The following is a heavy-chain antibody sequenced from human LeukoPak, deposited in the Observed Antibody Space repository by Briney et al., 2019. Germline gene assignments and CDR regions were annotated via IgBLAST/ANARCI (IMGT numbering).Heavy chain of an antibody. CDR2: ISYDGSNK. J-gene: IGHJ4*02. V-gene: IGHV3-30*18. CDR3: VKEWYSSGCPGY. Sequence: PGGSLRLSCAASGFTFSSYGMHWVRQAPGKGLEWVAVISYDGSNKYYADSVKGRFTISRDNSKNTLYLQMNSLRAEDTAVYYCVKEWYSSGCPGYWGQGTLVTVSS. D-gene: IGHD6-19*01. CDR1: GFTFSSYG.